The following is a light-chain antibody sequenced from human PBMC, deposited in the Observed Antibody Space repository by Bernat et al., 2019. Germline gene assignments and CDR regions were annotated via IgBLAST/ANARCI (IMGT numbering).Light chain of an antibody. CDR1: QSVSRD. V-gene: IGKV3-15*01. Sequence: EIVMTQSPATLSVSPGERATFSCRASQSVSRDLAWYQQKPGQAPRLLMYGASTRATGIPARFSGSGSGTGFTLTISSLQSEDFAFYYCQQYNNWPRTFGQGTKVEIK. CDR3: QQYNNWPRT. CDR2: GAS. J-gene: IGKJ1*01.